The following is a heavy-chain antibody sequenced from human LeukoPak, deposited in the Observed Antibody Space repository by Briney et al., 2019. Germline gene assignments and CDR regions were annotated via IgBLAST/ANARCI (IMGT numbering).Heavy chain of an antibody. J-gene: IGHJ4*02. V-gene: IGHV3-23*01. CDR1: GGSIRSNNHY. CDR3: ARAPVTSCSGVLCYPFDY. D-gene: IGHD2-15*01. Sequence: ETLSLTCAVSGGSIRSNNHYWGWIRQPPGKGLEWVSATSSSDAVTYHADSVRGRFTISRDNSKNTLYLQMNSLRAEDAAVYYCARAPVTSCSGVLCYPFDYWGQGTLVTVSS. CDR2: TSSSDAVT.